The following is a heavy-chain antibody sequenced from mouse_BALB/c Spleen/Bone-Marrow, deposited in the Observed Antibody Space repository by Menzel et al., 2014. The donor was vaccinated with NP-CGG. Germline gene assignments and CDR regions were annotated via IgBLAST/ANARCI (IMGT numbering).Heavy chain of an antibody. CDR3: ARRWSEAMDY. CDR1: GYSFIACF. D-gene: IGHD2-3*01. Sequence: VQLQQSGPELVKPWASMKISCKASGYSFIACFIYWIKQSHVKSLEWIGRINPYNGATTYNQNFNGKANLTVDKSSSTAYMELHSLTSEDAAVCYCARRWSEAMDYWGQGTSVTVYS. CDR2: INPYNGAT. V-gene: IGHV1-37*01. J-gene: IGHJ4*01.